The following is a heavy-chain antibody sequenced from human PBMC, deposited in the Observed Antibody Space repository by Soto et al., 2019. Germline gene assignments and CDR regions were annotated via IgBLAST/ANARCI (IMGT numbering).Heavy chain of an antibody. D-gene: IGHD6-13*01. Sequence: SETLSLSCTVSGASMNSYHWSWIRQPAGKGLEWIGHIHSSGSTNYNPSLKSRVTMSVDTSRNQFSLRLMSLTAADTAVYYCARDQGVAAAGLTWFDPSGQGSLVTVSS. CDR1: GASMNSYH. J-gene: IGHJ5*02. CDR2: IHSSGST. V-gene: IGHV4-4*07. CDR3: ARDQGVAAAGLTWFDP.